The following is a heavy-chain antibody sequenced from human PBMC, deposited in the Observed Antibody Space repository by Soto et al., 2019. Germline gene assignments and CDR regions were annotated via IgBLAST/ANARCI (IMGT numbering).Heavy chain of an antibody. CDR1: GFTFSNAW. Sequence: GGSLRLSCAASGFTFSNAWMSWVRQAPGKGLEWVGRIKSKTEGGTTDYAAPMKGRFTISRDDSKNTLYLQMNSLKTEDTAVYYCTTGRRDSSGYAFDIWGQGTMVTVSS. CDR3: TTGRRDSSGYAFDI. V-gene: IGHV3-15*01. CDR2: IKSKTEGGTT. D-gene: IGHD3-22*01. J-gene: IGHJ3*02.